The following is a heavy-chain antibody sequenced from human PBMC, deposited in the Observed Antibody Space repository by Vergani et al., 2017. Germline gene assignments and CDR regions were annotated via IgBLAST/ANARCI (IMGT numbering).Heavy chain of an antibody. Sequence: QITLKESGPTLVKPTQTLTLTCTFSGFSLSASIPGVAWIRQPAGKALEWLGVVYWNDEKRYTSSLKSRLTITTDTSKSQVVLTMTNMERVDTATYSSAHTNCHAICQNAELDCWGQRTLVTVSS. CDR3: AHTNCHAICQNAELDC. V-gene: IGHV2-5*01. D-gene: IGHD7-27*01. J-gene: IGHJ4*02. CDR1: GFSLSASIPG. CDR2: VYWNDEK.